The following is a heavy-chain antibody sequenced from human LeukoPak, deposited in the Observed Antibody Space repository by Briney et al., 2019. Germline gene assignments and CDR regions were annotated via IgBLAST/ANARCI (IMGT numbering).Heavy chain of an antibody. D-gene: IGHD6-19*01. CDR1: GGSISTYY. V-gene: IGHV4-59*01. Sequence: SETLSLTCTVSGGSISTYYWNWIRQPPGKGLEWIGYIYYSGSTKYNPSLKSRVTVSVDTSKKQFSLKLSSVTAADTAMYYCARAEYDRGWFDYWGQGTLVTVSS. CDR3: ARAEYDRGWFDY. CDR2: IYYSGST. J-gene: IGHJ4*02.